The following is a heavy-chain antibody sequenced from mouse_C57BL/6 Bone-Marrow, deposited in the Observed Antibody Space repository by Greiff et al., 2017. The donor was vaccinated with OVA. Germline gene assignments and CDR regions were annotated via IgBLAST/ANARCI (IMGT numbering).Heavy chain of an antibody. D-gene: IGHD2-3*01. CDR1: GYTFTSYG. CDR2: IYPRSGNT. Sequence: VQLQESGAELARPGASVKLSCKASGYTFTSYGKSWVKQRTGQGLEWIGEIYPRSGNTYYNEKFKGKATLTADKSSSTAYMELRSLTSEDSAVYFCATPIYDGYLYAMDYWGQGTSVTVSS. J-gene: IGHJ4*01. V-gene: IGHV1-81*01. CDR3: ATPIYDGYLYAMDY.